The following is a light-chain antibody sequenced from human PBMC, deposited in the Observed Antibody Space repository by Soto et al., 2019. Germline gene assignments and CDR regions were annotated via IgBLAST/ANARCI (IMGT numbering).Light chain of an antibody. J-gene: IGLJ2*01. CDR1: SSNIGSGYD. CDR2: GNN. Sequence: QSVLTQPPSVSGAPGQRVTISCTGSSSNIGSGYDVHWYQHLPGTAPKLLIFGNNNRPSGVPDRFSGSKSGTSASLAITGLQAEDEADYYCQSYDSSLSRSVFGGGTKLTVL. V-gene: IGLV1-40*01. CDR3: QSYDSSLSRSV.